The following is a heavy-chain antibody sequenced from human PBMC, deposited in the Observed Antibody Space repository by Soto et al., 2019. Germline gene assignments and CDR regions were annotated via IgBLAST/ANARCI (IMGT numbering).Heavy chain of an antibody. J-gene: IGHJ4*02. CDR1: VFTFSSYA. CDR3: AYSSTPFDY. D-gene: IGHD6-13*01. V-gene: IGHV3-23*01. Sequence: GGSLRLSCAASVFTFSSYAMSWVRQAPGEWLEWFSAISVSGCSTXXADSVKGRXTISRYNSKNAXYLQRXNLRAEDTAVYYCAYSSTPFDYWAQGTLVTVSS. CDR2: ISVSGCST.